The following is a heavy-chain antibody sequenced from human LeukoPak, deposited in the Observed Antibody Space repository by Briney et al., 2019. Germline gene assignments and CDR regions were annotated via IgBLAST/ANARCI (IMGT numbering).Heavy chain of an antibody. V-gene: IGHV1-69*13. J-gene: IGHJ4*02. CDR3: ARDNDSRDPPHFDY. CDR1: GYTLIELP. D-gene: IGHD3-16*01. Sequence: ASVKVSCKVSGYTLIELPMHWVRQAPGQGLEWMGGIIPIFGTANYAQKFQGRVTITADESTSTAYMELSSLRSEDTAVYYCARDNDSRDPPHFDYWGQGTLVTVSS. CDR2: IIPIFGTA.